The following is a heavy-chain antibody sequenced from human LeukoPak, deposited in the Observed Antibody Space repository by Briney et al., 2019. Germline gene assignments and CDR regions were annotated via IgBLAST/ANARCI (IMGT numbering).Heavy chain of an antibody. CDR3: ARHVLYSYGPQWRFDP. D-gene: IGHD5-18*01. CDR1: GYSFTNYR. J-gene: IGHJ5*02. Sequence: PGESLRISCKGSGYSFTNYRISWVRHMPGRGLEWMGWINASDSYTNYSPSFQGHVTISADKSSSTAYLQWSSLKASDTAIYYCARHVLYSYGPQWRFDPWGQGTLVTVSS. V-gene: IGHV5-10-1*01. CDR2: INASDSYT.